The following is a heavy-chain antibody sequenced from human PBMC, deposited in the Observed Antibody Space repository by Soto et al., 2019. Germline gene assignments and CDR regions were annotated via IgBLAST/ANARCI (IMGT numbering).Heavy chain of an antibody. V-gene: IGHV3-30-3*01. CDR1: GFAFSSYA. Sequence: GGSLRLSCAASGFAFSSYAMHWVRQAPGKGLEWVAVISYNGDTTYYAESVKGRFTISGDNSKNTLYLQMNSLRAEDTAVYYCARDQIPGPPDYCDYWGQGTLVTVSS. CDR3: ARDQIPGPPDYCDY. J-gene: IGHJ4*02. CDR2: ISYNGDTT.